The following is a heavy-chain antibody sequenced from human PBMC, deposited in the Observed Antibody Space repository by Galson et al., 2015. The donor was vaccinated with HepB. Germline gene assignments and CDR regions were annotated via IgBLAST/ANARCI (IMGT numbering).Heavy chain of an antibody. D-gene: IGHD3-3*01. J-gene: IGHJ6*02. Sequence: SLRLSCAASGFTLSSYALNWVRQAPGKGLEWVAVIWYDGSDKYYADSVKGRFTISRDNSKNTLYLQMDSLRVEDTGVYYCARDRHSYSFWSDYTKIYYYYHGMDVWSQGTTATVSS. CDR1: GFTLSSYA. CDR3: ARDRHSYSFWSDYTKIYYYYHGMDV. V-gene: IGHV3-33*01. CDR2: IWYDGSDK.